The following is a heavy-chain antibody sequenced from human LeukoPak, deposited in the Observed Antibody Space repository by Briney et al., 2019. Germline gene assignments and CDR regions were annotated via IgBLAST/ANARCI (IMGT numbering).Heavy chain of an antibody. CDR3: ARDARTGEFDY. V-gene: IGHV3-48*01. J-gene: IGHJ4*02. D-gene: IGHD3/OR15-3a*01. CDR2: ISSSSSTI. CDR1: GFTFSSYS. Sequence: GGSLRLSCAAYGFTFSSYSMNWVRQAPGKGLEWVSYISSSSSTIYYADSVKGRFTISRDNAKNSLYLQMNSLRAEDTAVYYCARDARTGEFDYWGQGTLVTVSS.